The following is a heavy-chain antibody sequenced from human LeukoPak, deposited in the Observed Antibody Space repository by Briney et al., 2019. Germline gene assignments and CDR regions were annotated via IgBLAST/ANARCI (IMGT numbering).Heavy chain of an antibody. V-gene: IGHV3-48*03. D-gene: IGHD5-12*01. CDR2: ISSSGSTI. CDR3: AREGGYSGYDFDY. Sequence: PGGSLRLSCAASGFTFSSYEMNWVRQAPGKGLEWVSHISSSGSTIYYADSVKGRFTISRDNAKNSLYLQMNSLRAEDTAVYYCAREGGYSGYDFDYWGQGTLVTVSS. J-gene: IGHJ4*02. CDR1: GFTFSSYE.